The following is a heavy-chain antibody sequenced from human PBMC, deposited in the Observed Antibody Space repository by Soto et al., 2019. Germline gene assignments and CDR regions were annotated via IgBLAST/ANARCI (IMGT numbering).Heavy chain of an antibody. D-gene: IGHD2-2*01. CDR1: GGSFSIYA. J-gene: IGHJ6*02. V-gene: IGHV1-69*01. CDR2: IIPIFGTA. Sequence: ALVKVACKASGGSFSIYASSWGRQTPRQGLEWMGGIIPIFGTANYAQKFQGRVTITADESTSTAYMELSSLRSEDTALYYCARALEVPSIVVVPAAMLTYYYGMDVWGQGTTVTVSS. CDR3: ARALEVPSIVVVPAAMLTYYYGMDV.